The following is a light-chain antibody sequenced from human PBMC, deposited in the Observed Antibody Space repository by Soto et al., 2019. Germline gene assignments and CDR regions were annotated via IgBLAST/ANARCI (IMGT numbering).Light chain of an antibody. J-gene: IGLJ2*01. CDR3: CSYAGSSTFYVV. V-gene: IGLV2-23*03. Sequence: QSALTQPASVSGSPGQSITISCTGTRSDVGSYNLVSWYQQHPGKAPKLMIYEGSKRPSVVSNRFSGSKSGNTASLTISGLQAEDEADYYCCSYAGSSTFYVVFGGGTKLTVL. CDR2: EGS. CDR1: RSDVGSYNL.